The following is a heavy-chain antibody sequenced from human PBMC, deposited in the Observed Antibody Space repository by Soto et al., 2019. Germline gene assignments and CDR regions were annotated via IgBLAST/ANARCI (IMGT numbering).Heavy chain of an antibody. CDR1: GGTFSSYA. J-gene: IGHJ4*02. D-gene: IGHD5-12*01. Sequence: GASVKVSCKASGGTFSSYAISWVRQAPGQGLEWMGGIIPIFGTANYAQKFQGRVTITADGSTSTAYMELSSLRSEDTAVYYCARVSVLYNGYESLDYWGQGTLVTVSS. CDR3: ARVSVLYNGYESLDY. V-gene: IGHV1-69*13. CDR2: IIPIFGTA.